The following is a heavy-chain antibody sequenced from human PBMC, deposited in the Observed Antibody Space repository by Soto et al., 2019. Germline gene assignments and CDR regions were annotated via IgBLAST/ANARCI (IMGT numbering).Heavy chain of an antibody. D-gene: IGHD1-1*01. CDR3: AKSERFDP. J-gene: IGHJ4*01. CDR2: ISASGGGT. V-gene: IGHV3-23*01. CDR1: GFTFSSSV. Sequence: VGSLRLSCAASGFTFSSSVMSWVRQAPGEGPEWVSTISASGGGTFYVDSVEGRFTISRDNSQNTLYLQMNSLRAEDTALYYCAKSERFDPWGQGTLVTVSS.